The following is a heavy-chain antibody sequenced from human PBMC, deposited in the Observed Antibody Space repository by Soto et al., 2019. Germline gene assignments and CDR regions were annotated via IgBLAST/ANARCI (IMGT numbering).Heavy chain of an antibody. CDR1: GYTFTSYY. CDR2: INPSGGST. D-gene: IGHD2-2*01. J-gene: IGHJ5*02. CDR3: ARGLSARRYCISTSCYSNWFDP. Sequence: GTSVKVSCTASGYTFTSYYMHWVRQAPGQGLEWMGIINPSGGSTSYAQKFQGRVTMTRDTSTSTVYMELSSLRSEDTAVYYCARGLSARRYCISTSCYSNWFDPWGQGTLVTVSS. V-gene: IGHV1-46*01.